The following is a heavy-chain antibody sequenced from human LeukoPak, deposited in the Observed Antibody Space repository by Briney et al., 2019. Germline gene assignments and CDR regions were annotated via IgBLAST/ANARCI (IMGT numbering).Heavy chain of an antibody. Sequence: SETLSLTCSVSGGSISSYYWSWIRQPPGKGLEWIGYIYYNGSTNYNPSLKSRVTISIDTSKNQLSLKLTSVTAADTAVYYCARGGGISDFWGQGTLVTVSS. CDR3: ARGGGISDF. CDR2: IYYNGST. J-gene: IGHJ4*02. V-gene: IGHV4-59*01. D-gene: IGHD2-21*01. CDR1: GGSISSYY.